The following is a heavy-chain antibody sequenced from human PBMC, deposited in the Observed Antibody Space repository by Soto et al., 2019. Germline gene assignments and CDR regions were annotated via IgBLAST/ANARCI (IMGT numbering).Heavy chain of an antibody. CDR3: AAELGFGKFSVV. CDR1: GDTFKNCV. CDR2: IIPLFGTT. V-gene: IGHV1-69*01. Sequence: QVQVVQSGVEVRRPGSSVKVSCKASGDTFKNCVISWVRQAPGQGLEWMGGIIPLFGTTDFAQRFQGRLTITTDESTTTAYMELSRLTSEDTATYYCAAELGFGKFSVVWGQGTTVIVSS. D-gene: IGHD7-27*01. J-gene: IGHJ6*02.